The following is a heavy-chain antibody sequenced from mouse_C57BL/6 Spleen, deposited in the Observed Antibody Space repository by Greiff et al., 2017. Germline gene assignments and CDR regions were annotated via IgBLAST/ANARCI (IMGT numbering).Heavy chain of an antibody. Sequence: QVQLQQPGTELVKPGASVKLSCKASGYTFTSYWMHWVKQRPGQGLEWIGNINPSNGGPNYNENFKSKATLTVDNSSSTAYMQLSSLKSEDCAVYYCARLRDGGSYYVDYWGQGTTLTVSS. CDR2: INPSNGGP. D-gene: IGHD2-3*01. CDR1: GYTFTSYW. CDR3: ARLRDGGSYYVDY. V-gene: IGHV1-53*01. J-gene: IGHJ2*01.